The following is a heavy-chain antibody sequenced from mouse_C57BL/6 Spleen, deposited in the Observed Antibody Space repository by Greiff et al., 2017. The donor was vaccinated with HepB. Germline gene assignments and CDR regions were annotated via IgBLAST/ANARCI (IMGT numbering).Heavy chain of an antibody. CDR1: GYTFTSYW. V-gene: IGHV1-64*01. J-gene: IGHJ3*01. Sequence: QVQLQQPGAELVKPGASVKLSCKASGYTFTSYWMHWVKQRPGQGLEWIGMIHPNSGSTNYNEKFKGKATLTVDKSSSTAYMELRSLTSEDSAVYYCARSGLRRQGFAYWGQGTLVTVSA. D-gene: IGHD2-4*01. CDR2: IHPNSGST. CDR3: ARSGLRRQGFAY.